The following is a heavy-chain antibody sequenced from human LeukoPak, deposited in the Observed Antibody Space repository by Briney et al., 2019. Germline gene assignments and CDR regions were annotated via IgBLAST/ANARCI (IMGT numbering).Heavy chain of an antibody. CDR1: GFTFSSYW. CDR3: ARGWKDNYYGMDV. CDR2: IKQDGSEK. D-gene: IGHD1-1*01. Sequence: PGGSLRLSCAASGFTFSSYWMSWVRQAPGKGLEWVADIKQDGSEKYYVDSMKGRFTISRDNAKNSLYLQLNSLRAEDTAVYYCARGWKDNYYGMDVWGQGTTVTVSS. V-gene: IGHV3-7*04. J-gene: IGHJ6*02.